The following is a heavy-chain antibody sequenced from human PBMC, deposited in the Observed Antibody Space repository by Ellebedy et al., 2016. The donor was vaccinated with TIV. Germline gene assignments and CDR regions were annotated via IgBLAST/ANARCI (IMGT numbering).Heavy chain of an antibody. V-gene: IGHV1-18*01. Sequence: AASVKVSCKGSGYTFSNHGITWVRQAPGQGLEWMGWVSAYNGDITYAQKFQDRVTMTTDPTTSSCYMELRSLRSDDTAVYFCAPGRSKIRGFDYWGQGTLVTVSS. J-gene: IGHJ4*02. CDR1: GYTFSNHG. D-gene: IGHD3-10*01. CDR2: VSAYNGDI. CDR3: APGRSKIRGFDY.